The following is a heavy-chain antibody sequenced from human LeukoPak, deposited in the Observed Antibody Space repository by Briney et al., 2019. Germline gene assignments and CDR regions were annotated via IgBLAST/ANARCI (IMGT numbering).Heavy chain of an antibody. J-gene: IGHJ4*02. Sequence: GGSLRLSCAASGSTFSSYAMHWVRQAPGKGLEWVAVISYDGSNKYYADSVKGRFTISRDNSKNTLYLQMNSLRAEDTAVYYCAREDGTSSYLFDYWGQGTLVTVSS. CDR3: AREDGTSSYLFDY. CDR1: GSTFSSYA. CDR2: ISYDGSNK. D-gene: IGHD2-2*01. V-gene: IGHV3-30-3*01.